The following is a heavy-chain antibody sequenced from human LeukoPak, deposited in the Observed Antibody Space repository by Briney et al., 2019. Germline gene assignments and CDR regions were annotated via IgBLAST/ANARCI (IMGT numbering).Heavy chain of an antibody. D-gene: IGHD3-10*01. CDR1: GGSISSYY. Sequence: KPSETLSLTCTVSGGSISSYYWSWIRQPPGKGLEWIGYIYYSGSTSYNPSLKSRVTISVDTSKKQFSLKLSSVTAADTAVYYCARVVGWFGELLSWNYYMDVWGKGTTVTISS. CDR2: IYYSGST. CDR3: ARVVGWFGELLSWNYYMDV. J-gene: IGHJ6*03. V-gene: IGHV4-59*01.